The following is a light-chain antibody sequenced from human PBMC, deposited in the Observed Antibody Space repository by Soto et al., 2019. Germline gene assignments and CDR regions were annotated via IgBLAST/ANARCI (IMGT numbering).Light chain of an antibody. CDR2: DFT. CDR3: ASYRSGPLYV. CDR1: SADVSTSNF. V-gene: IGLV2-14*03. J-gene: IGLJ1*01. Sequence: QSALTQPASVSGSPGQSITISCTGISADVSTSNFVSWYQHHPGKGPRLILYDFTHRPSGISNRFSGSKSGDTASLTISGLQAEDEADYYCASYRSGPLYVFGTGTKVTVL.